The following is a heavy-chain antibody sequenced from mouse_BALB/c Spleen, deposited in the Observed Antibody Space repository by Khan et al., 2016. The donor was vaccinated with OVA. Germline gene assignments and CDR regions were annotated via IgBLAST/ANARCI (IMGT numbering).Heavy chain of an antibody. CDR2: ISPYSDGS. Sequence: VQLKQSGPELVKPGASVKMSCKVSGYTFTSYVMHWVKQKPRQGLEWIGYISPYSDGSKYNEKFRGKATLTSDKSSSTAYMELSSLTSEDSAVDYCLLSLLYYDSAYEEFAYWGQGTLVTVSA. V-gene: IGHV1S136*01. D-gene: IGHD1-1*01. CDR3: LLSLLYYDSAYEEFAY. J-gene: IGHJ3*01. CDR1: GYTFTSYV.